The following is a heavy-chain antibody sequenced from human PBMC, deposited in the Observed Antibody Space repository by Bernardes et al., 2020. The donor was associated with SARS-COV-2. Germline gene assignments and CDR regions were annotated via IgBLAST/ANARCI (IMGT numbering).Heavy chain of an antibody. CDR3: ARSLGFGELNWFDP. V-gene: IGHV1-3*01. D-gene: IGHD3-10*01. CDR1: GYTFTSYA. CDR2: INAGNGNT. J-gene: IGHJ5*02. Sequence: ASVKVSCKASGYTFTSYAMHWVRQAPGQRLELMGWINAGNGNTKYSQKFQGRVTITRDTSASTAYMELSSLRSEDTAVYYCARSLGFGELNWFDPWGQGTLVTVSS.